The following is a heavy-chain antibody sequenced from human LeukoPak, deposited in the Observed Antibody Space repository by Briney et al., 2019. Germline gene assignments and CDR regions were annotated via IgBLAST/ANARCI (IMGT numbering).Heavy chain of an antibody. CDR1: GFTFNTNA. Sequence: GGSLRLSCAASGFTFNTNAMSWVRQAPGKGLEWVSAISGRTGGTYYADSVKGRFTISRDNSKNSLYLQMNSLRTEDTALYFCAKDFGDPRYYFDYWGQGTLVTVSS. CDR2: ISGRTGGT. CDR3: AKDFGDPRYYFDY. D-gene: IGHD3-10*01. J-gene: IGHJ4*02. V-gene: IGHV3-23*01.